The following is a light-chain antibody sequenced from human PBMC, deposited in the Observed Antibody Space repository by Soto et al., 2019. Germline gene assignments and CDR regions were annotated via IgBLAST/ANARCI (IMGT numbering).Light chain of an antibody. CDR1: QSISSY. V-gene: IGKV1-39*01. CDR3: QQSYSTPLT. J-gene: IGKJ4*01. Sequence: DVQMTQSKSSLSASVGDRVTITCRASQSISSYLNWYQQKPGKAPKLLIYAASSLQSGVPSRFSGSGSGTDFTLTISSLQPEDFATYSCQQSYSTPLTFGGGTKVDIK. CDR2: AAS.